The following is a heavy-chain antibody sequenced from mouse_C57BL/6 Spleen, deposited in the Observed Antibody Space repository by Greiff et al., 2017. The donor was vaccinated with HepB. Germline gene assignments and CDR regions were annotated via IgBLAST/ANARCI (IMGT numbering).Heavy chain of an antibody. CDR1: GYTFTSYW. CDR3: ARELRPYYFDY. CDR2: IYPSDSET. D-gene: IGHD1-1*01. J-gene: IGHJ2*01. V-gene: IGHV1-61*01. Sequence: QVQLKQPGAELVRPGSSVKLSCKASGYTFTSYWMDWVKQRPGQGLEWIGNIYPSDSETHYNQKFKDKATLTVDKSSSTAYMQLSSLTSEDSAVYYCARELRPYYFDYWGQGTTLTVSS.